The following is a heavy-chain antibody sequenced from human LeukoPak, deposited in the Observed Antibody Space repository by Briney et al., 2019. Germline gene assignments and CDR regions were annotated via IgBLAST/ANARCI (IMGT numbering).Heavy chain of an antibody. CDR2: IIPIFGTA. Sequence: GASVKVSCKASRGTFSSYAISWVRQAPGQGLEWMGGIIPIFGTANYAQKFQGRVTITTDESTSTAYMELSSLRSEDTAVYHCARSLEGTTPVRYYYYYMDVWGKGTTVTVSS. J-gene: IGHJ6*03. CDR3: ARSLEGTTPVRYYYYYMDV. CDR1: RGTFSSYA. D-gene: IGHD1-1*01. V-gene: IGHV1-69*05.